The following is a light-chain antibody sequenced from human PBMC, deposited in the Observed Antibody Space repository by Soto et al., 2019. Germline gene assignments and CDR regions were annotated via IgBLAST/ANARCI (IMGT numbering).Light chain of an antibody. Sequence: DIQMTQSPSSLSASVGDRVTITCRASQSISSYLNWYQQKPGKAPKLLIYAASSLQSGVPSRFSGSGSGTDFTLPISSLQPEDFATYYCQQSYSTPPLTFGGGTQVEIK. CDR1: QSISSY. J-gene: IGKJ4*01. CDR2: AAS. CDR3: QQSYSTPPLT. V-gene: IGKV1-39*01.